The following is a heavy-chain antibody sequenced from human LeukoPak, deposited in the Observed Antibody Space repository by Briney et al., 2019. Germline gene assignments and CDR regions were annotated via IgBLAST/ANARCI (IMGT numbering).Heavy chain of an antibody. CDR1: GGSISSYY. V-gene: IGHV4-59*12. J-gene: IGHJ4*02. D-gene: IGHD6-19*01. CDR2: IYYSGST. CDR3: ARGLRRWIAVAGLYFDY. Sequence: PSETLSLTCTVSGGSISSYYWSWIRQPPGKGLEWIGYIYYSGSTNYNPSLKSRVTISVDTSKNQFSLKLSSVTAADTAVYYCARGLRRWIAVAGLYFDYWGQGTLVTVSS.